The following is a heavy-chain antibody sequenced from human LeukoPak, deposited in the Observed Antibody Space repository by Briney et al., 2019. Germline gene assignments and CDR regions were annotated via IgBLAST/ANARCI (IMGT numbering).Heavy chain of an antibody. CDR1: GFTFSSYS. CDR2: ISSSSSTI. D-gene: IGHD1-26*01. J-gene: IGHJ4*02. Sequence: GGSLRLSCAASGFTFSSYSMNWVRQAPGKGLEWVSYISSSSSTIYYADSVKGRFTISRDNAKNSLYLQMNSLRAEDTAVYYCASSSGSYDYWGQGTLVTVSS. CDR3: ASSSGSYDY. V-gene: IGHV3-48*04.